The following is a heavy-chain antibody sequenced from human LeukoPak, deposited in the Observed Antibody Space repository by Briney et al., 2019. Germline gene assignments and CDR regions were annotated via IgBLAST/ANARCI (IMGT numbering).Heavy chain of an antibody. D-gene: IGHD2-15*01. CDR3: ARSPHIVVVVAAPGNWFDP. V-gene: IGHV4-31*03. CDR1: GGSISSGGYY. Sequence: PSQTLSLTCTVSGGSISSGGYYWSWIRQHPGKGLEWIGYIYYSGSTYYNPSLKSRVTISVDTSKNQFFLKLSSVTAADTAVYYCARSPHIVVVVAAPGNWFDPWGQGTLVTVSS. J-gene: IGHJ5*02. CDR2: IYYSGST.